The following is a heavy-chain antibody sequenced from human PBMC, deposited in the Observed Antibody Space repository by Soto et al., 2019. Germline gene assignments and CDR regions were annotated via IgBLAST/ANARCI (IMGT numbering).Heavy chain of an antibody. V-gene: IGHV4-31*03. CDR2: IYYSGST. J-gene: IGHJ6*02. Sequence: LSLTCTVSGGSISSGGYYWSWIRQHPGKGLEWIGYIYYSGSTYYNPSLKSRVTISVDTSKNQFSLKLSSVTAADTAVYYCATVGIAAARGYYYYGMDVWGQGTTVTVSS. CDR3: ATVGIAAARGYYYYGMDV. CDR1: GGSISSGGYY. D-gene: IGHD6-13*01.